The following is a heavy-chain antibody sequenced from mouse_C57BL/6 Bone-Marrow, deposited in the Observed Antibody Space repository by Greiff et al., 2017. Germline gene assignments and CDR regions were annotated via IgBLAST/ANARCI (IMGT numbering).Heavy chain of an antibody. V-gene: IGHV1-42*01. Sequence: EVQLQQSGPELVKPGASVKISCKASGYSFTGYYMNWVKQSPEKSLEWIGEINPSTGGTTYNQKFKAKATLTVDKSSSTAYMQLKSLTSEDSAVYYCARGDYYGNYVGVWFAYWGQGTLVTVSA. J-gene: IGHJ3*01. CDR2: INPSTGGT. CDR1: GYSFTGYY. CDR3: ARGDYYGNYVGVWFAY. D-gene: IGHD2-1*01.